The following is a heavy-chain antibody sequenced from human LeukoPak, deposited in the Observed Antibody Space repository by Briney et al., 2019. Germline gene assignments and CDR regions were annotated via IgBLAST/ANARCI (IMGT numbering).Heavy chain of an antibody. Sequence: PGGSLRLSCAASGFTFSSYSMSWVRQAPGKGLEWVGRIKSKTDGGTTDYAAPVKGRFTISRDDSKNTLYLQMNSLKTEDTAVYYCTTRRPGYYDFWSDDDYWGQGTLVTVSS. CDR1: GFTFSSYS. CDR2: IKSKTDGGTT. CDR3: TTRRPGYYDFWSDDDY. D-gene: IGHD3-3*01. V-gene: IGHV3-15*01. J-gene: IGHJ4*02.